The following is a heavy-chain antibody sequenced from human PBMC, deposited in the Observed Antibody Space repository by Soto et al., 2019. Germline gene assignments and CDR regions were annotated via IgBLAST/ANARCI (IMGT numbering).Heavy chain of an antibody. J-gene: IGHJ5*02. CDR2: INHSGST. Sequence: SETLSLTCAVYGGSFSGYYWSWIRQPPGKGLEWIGEINHSGSTNYNPSLKSRVTISVDTSKNQFSLKLSSVTAADTAVYYCARGPYCSSTSCYPGWFDPWGQGTLVTVSS. CDR3: ARGPYCSSTSCYPGWFDP. D-gene: IGHD2-2*01. CDR1: GGSFSGYY. V-gene: IGHV4-34*01.